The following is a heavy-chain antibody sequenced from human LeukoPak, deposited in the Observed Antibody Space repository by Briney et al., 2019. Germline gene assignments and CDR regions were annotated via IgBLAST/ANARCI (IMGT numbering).Heavy chain of an antibody. CDR2: IGTRGTTM. Sequence: GVLRLSCAASGFTFTTYVMNWVRQAPGKGLEWISYIGTRGTTMYYADSVKGRFTISRDNAKNSFYLQMNSLRDEDTAIYYCARGRGSSWGQGTLVTVSS. CDR3: ARGRGSS. J-gene: IGHJ5*02. D-gene: IGHD2-21*01. CDR1: GFTFTTYV. V-gene: IGHV3-48*02.